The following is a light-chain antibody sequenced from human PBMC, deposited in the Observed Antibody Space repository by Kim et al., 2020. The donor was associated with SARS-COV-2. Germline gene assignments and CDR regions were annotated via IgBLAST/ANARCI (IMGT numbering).Light chain of an antibody. V-gene: IGKV3-15*01. CDR1: QSVSSN. J-gene: IGKJ1*01. Sequence: SPGERATLPCRASQSVSSNLAWYQQTSGQAPRLLIYGASTRATGIPARFSGSGSGAEFTLTISSLQSEDFAVYYCQQYNNWPPATFGQGTKVDIK. CDR2: GAS. CDR3: QQYNNWPPAT.